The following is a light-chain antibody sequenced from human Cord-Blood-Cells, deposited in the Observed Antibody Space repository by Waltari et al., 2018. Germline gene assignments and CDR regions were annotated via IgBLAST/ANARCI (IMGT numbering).Light chain of an antibody. CDR2: GAS. Sequence: EIVVTQSPATLSVSPGESATLSCRASQSVSSNLAWYQQKPGQAPRLLIYGASTRATGIPARFSGSGSGTEFTLTISSLQSEDFAVYYCQQYNNWYTFGQGTKLEIK. V-gene: IGKV3-15*01. CDR1: QSVSSN. CDR3: QQYNNWYT. J-gene: IGKJ2*01.